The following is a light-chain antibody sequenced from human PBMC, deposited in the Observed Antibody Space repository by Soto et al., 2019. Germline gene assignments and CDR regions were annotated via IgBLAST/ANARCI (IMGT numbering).Light chain of an antibody. CDR3: QQYYSTPPT. CDR2: WAS. CDR1: QSVLYSSNTKNY. Sequence: DIVMTQSPDSLAVSLGERATINCKSSQSVLYSSNTKNYLAWYQQRPGQPPKLLIYWASTRESGVPDRFRGSGSGTDFTLTITSLQAEDVAVYYCQQYYSTPPTFGQGTKLEIK. J-gene: IGKJ2*01. V-gene: IGKV4-1*01.